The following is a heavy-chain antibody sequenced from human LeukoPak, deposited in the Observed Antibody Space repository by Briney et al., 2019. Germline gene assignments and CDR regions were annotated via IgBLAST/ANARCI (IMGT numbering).Heavy chain of an antibody. CDR2: IYPGDSDT. Sequence: GESLKISCKGSGYSFTSYWIGWVRQLPGKGLEWMGIIYPGDSDTRYSPSFQGQVTISADKSINTAYLQWSSLKASDTAIYYCARLADNWFDPWGQGTLVTVSS. CDR1: GYSFTSYW. V-gene: IGHV5-51*01. J-gene: IGHJ5*02. CDR3: ARLADNWFDP.